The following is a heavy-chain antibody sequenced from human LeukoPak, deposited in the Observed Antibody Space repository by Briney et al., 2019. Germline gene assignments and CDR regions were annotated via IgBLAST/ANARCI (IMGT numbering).Heavy chain of an antibody. J-gene: IGHJ4*02. D-gene: IGHD6-13*01. V-gene: IGHV3-7*01. CDR1: GFSFGNFW. CDR2: INLDGTEK. Sequence: GGSLRLSCVVSGFSFGNFWMSWVRQTPGRGLQWLANINLDGTEKSYVDSVKSRFTISRDNAKNSLYLQMYSLRAEDTAVYYCAREKGLAAAKDYWDQGTLVTVSS. CDR3: AREKGLAAAKDY.